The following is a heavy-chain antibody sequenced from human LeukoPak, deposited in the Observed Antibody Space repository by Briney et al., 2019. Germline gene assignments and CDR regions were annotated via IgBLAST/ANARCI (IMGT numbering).Heavy chain of an antibody. CDR2: INWNDGST. J-gene: IGHJ4*02. D-gene: IGHD3-22*01. CDR3: ARDLPQIEY. V-gene: IGHV3-20*04. CDR1: GFTFDDYD. Sequence: PGGSLRLSCAVSGFTFDDYDMNWVRQAPRTGLELVSGINWNDGSTGYADSLKGRFTISRDNAKNYLYLQMNSLRAEDTALYYCARDLPQIEYWGQGTLVTVSS.